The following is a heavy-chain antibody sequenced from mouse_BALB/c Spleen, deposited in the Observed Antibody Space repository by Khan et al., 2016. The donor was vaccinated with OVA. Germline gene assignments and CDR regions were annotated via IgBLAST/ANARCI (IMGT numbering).Heavy chain of an antibody. CDR2: KWGDGST. Sequence: QVQLKESGPGLVAPSQSLSITCTVSGFSLTNYGVGWVRQPPGKGLEWRGVKWGDGSTNYHSAIISRRSIGKDTSNSQVVLKLNSLQTDDTATYSCFLYFYGRAWFSSWGQVTLVTVSA. J-gene: IGHJ3*01. D-gene: IGHD1-1*01. V-gene: IGHV2-3*01. CDR1: GFSLTNYG. CDR3: FLYFYGRAWFSS.